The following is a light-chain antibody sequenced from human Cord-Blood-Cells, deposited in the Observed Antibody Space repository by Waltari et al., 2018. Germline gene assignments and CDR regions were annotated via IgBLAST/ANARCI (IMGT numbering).Light chain of an antibody. CDR2: EVS. CDR3: SSYTSSSTPVV. V-gene: IGLV2-14*01. J-gene: IGLJ2*01. Sequence: QSALTQPASVSGSPGQSITISCPGTSSYVGGYNYVPWYQQHPGKAPKLMIYEVSNRPSGVSNRFSGSKSGNTASLTISGLQAEDEADYYCSSYTSSSTPVVFGGGTKLTVL. CDR1: SSYVGGYNY.